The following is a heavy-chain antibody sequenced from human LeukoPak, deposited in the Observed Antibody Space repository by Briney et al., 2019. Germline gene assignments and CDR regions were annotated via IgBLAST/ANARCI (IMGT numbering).Heavy chain of an antibody. J-gene: IGHJ3*02. V-gene: IGHV4-39*01. D-gene: IGHD3-16*01. Sequence: SETLSLTCTVSGGSISSSSYYWGWIRQPPGKGLEWIGSIYYSGSTYYNPSLKSRVTISVDTSKNQFSLKLSSVTAADTAVYYCARFFQQFRLLEAFEIWGQGTMVTVSS. CDR3: ARFFQQFRLLEAFEI. CDR2: IYYSGST. CDR1: GGSISSSSYY.